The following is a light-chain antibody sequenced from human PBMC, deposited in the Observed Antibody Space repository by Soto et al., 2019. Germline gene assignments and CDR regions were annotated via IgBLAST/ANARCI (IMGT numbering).Light chain of an antibody. J-gene: IGLJ2*01. V-gene: IGLV1-40*01. CDR2: GNI. CDR1: SSNIGAGYD. CDR3: QSYDSNYVI. Sequence: QSVLTQPLSVSGAPGQRVTISCTGSSSNIGAGYDVHWYQQRPGTAPKLLIFGNINRPSGVPDRFSGSKSGTSASLAITGLQAEDEADYYCQSYDSNYVIFGGGTKLTVL.